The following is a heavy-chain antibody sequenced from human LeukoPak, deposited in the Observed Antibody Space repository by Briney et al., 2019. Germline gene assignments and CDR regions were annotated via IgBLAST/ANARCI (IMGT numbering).Heavy chain of an antibody. J-gene: IGHJ4*02. CDR1: GFPFSSYS. Sequence: GGSLRLSCAASGFPFSSYSMNWVRQAPGKGLEWVANIKQDGSEKYYVDSVKGRFTISRDNAKNSLYLQMNSLRAEDTAVYYCARKNGLDYWGQGTLVTVSS. CDR3: ARKNGLDY. V-gene: IGHV3-7*01. CDR2: IKQDGSEK.